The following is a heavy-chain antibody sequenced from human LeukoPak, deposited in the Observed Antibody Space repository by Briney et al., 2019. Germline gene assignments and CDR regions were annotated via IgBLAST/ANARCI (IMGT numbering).Heavy chain of an antibody. J-gene: IGHJ3*02. Sequence: GGSLRLSCAASGFTVSNYAMHWVRQAPGKGLEYVSALNSDGISTYYADSVRGRFTISRDNSKNTLFLQMGSLRPEDMAVYYCARRAGSGTTAFDIWGPGTMVTVSP. CDR3: ARRAGSGTTAFDI. CDR1: GFTVSNYA. V-gene: IGHV3-64*02. D-gene: IGHD1-1*01. CDR2: LNSDGIST.